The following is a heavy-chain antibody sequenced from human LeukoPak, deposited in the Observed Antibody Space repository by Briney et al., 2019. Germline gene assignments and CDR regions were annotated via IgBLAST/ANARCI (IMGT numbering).Heavy chain of an antibody. CDR1: GYTFTGYY. J-gene: IGHJ4*02. Sequence: SVTVSRKASGYTFTGYYMHLGRHAPGPGLESMGGFIPIFGTANYSQKFRGRVTITADKSTRTAYMELSSLRSEDTAVYYCARDTTDITYSDLAPDPFDYWGQGTLVTVSS. CDR3: ARDTTDITYSDLAPDPFDY. V-gene: IGHV1-69*06. D-gene: IGHD3-9*01. CDR2: FIPIFGTA.